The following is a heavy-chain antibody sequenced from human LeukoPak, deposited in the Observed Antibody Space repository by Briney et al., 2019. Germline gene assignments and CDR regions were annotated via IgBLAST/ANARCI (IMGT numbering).Heavy chain of an antibody. D-gene: IGHD6-6*01. Sequence: PSETLSLTCAVSGYSISRGYYWGWIRQPPGKGLEWIGSIYHSGSTYYNPSLKSRVTISVDTSKNQFSLKLSSVTAADTAVYYCASTNHYSSSSRFDYWGQGTLVTVSS. V-gene: IGHV4-38-2*01. J-gene: IGHJ4*02. CDR3: ASTNHYSSSSRFDY. CDR2: IYHSGST. CDR1: GYSISRGYY.